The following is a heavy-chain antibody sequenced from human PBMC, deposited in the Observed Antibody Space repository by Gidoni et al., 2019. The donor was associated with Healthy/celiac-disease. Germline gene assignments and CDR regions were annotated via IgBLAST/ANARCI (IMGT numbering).Heavy chain of an antibody. CDR1: GGSFSGYY. CDR2: INHSGST. CDR3: ARGYPLRYCSSTSCYSWFDP. Sequence: QVQLQQRGAGLLKPSATLSLTCAVYGGSFSGYYWSWIRQPSGKGLDWIGEINHSGSTTYNPSRKSRVTISVDTSKNQFSLKLSSVTAADTAVYYCARGYPLRYCSSTSCYSWFDPWGQGTLVTVSS. J-gene: IGHJ5*02. D-gene: IGHD2-2*01. V-gene: IGHV4-34*01.